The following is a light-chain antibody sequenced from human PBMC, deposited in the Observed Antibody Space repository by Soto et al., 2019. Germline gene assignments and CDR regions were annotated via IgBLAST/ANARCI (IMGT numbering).Light chain of an antibody. Sequence: QSVLTQPASVSGSPGQSITISCTGTSSDVGGYNYVSWYQQHPGKAPKLMIYEVSNRPSGVSNRFSGSKSGNTASLTISGLHAEDEADYYCSSYTSSSTVGVFGGGTKLTVL. CDR2: EVS. V-gene: IGLV2-14*01. CDR3: SSYTSSSTVGV. CDR1: SSDVGGYNY. J-gene: IGLJ2*01.